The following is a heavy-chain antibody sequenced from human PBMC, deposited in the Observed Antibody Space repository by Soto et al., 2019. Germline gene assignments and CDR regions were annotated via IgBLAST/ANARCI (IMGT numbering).Heavy chain of an antibody. Sequence: EVQLLESGGGLVQPGGSLRLSCAASGFTFSNYAMSWVRQAPGKGPEWVSSISGRSGNTYYIDYVKGRFTISRDNSKNTLYLQMNSLRAEETAVYYCAKRIHGEVPRLLAHDWFDPWGQGTPVTVSS. CDR2: ISGRSGNT. V-gene: IGHV3-23*01. CDR3: AKRIHGEVPRLLAHDWFDP. J-gene: IGHJ5*02. D-gene: IGHD3-3*02. CDR1: GFTFSNYA.